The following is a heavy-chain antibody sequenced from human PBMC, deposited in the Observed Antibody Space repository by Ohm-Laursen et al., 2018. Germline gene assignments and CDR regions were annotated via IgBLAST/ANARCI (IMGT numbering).Heavy chain of an antibody. CDR2: VYYSGST. J-gene: IGHJ4*02. V-gene: IGHV4-59*07. CDR1: GASINNHH. CDR3: ASSGSPSRARYSFDS. D-gene: IGHD3-10*01. Sequence: SDTLSLTCAVSGASINNHHWSFIRQPPGKGLEWIAFVYYSGSTYYNPSLKSRVSMSVDTSNNQFSLQLGYVTAADTAVYYCASSGSPSRARYSFDSWGQGTLVTVSS.